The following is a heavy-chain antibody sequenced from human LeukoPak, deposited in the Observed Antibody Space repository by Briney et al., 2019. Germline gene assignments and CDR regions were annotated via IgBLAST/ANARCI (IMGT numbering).Heavy chain of an antibody. CDR2: INYSGRT. V-gene: IGHV4-39*02. CDR1: GDSISSRSYY. CDR3: VRYTVGTMYQY. Sequence: SETLSLTCTVSGDSISSRSYYWGWIRQPPGKGLEWIGSINYSGRTDYSPYLKSRLTMSVDTSNNHFSLRLRSVTAADTAVYYCVRYTVGTMYQYWGQGTLVTVSS. J-gene: IGHJ4*02. D-gene: IGHD1-7*01.